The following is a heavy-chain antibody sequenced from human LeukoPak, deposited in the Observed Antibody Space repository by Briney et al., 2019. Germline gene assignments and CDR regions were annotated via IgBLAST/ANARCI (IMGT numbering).Heavy chain of an antibody. CDR2: IYHSGST. Sequence: SETLSLTCTVSGGSISSGGYYWSWIRQPPGKGLEWIGYIYHSGSTYYNPSLKSRVTISVDRSKNQFSLKLSSVTAADTAVYYCAGSSGYHDAFDIWGQGTMVTVSS. V-gene: IGHV4-30-2*01. J-gene: IGHJ3*02. CDR3: AGSSGYHDAFDI. CDR1: GGSISSGGYY. D-gene: IGHD3-22*01.